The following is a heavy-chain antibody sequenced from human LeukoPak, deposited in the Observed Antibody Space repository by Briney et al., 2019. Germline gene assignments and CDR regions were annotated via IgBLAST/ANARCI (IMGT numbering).Heavy chain of an antibody. J-gene: IGHJ5*02. CDR3: ARVQYNSSWVFDP. CDR2: IYTSGSP. Sequence: KPSETLSLTCTVPGASISSYYWGWIRQPAGKGLEWIGHIYTSGSPSYNPSLKSRVTMSVDTSKNHFPLNLTSVTAADTAVYYCARVQYNSSWVFDPWGQGTLVTVSS. CDR1: GASISSYY. D-gene: IGHD6-13*01. V-gene: IGHV4-4*07.